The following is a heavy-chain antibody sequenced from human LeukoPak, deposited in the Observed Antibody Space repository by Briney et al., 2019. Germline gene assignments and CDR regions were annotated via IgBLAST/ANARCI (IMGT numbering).Heavy chain of an antibody. V-gene: IGHV1-2*02. J-gene: IGHJ5*02. CDR1: GYTFTDYY. CDR2: IYPNSDGT. D-gene: IGHD3-22*01. Sequence: ASVKVSCKASGYTFTDYYMHWVRQAPGQGLEWMGWIYPNSDGTNYAQNFQGRVTMTRDTSISTAYMGLSRLRSDDTAVYFCARGRSDYYLDPWGQGTLVTVSS. CDR3: ARGRSDYYLDP.